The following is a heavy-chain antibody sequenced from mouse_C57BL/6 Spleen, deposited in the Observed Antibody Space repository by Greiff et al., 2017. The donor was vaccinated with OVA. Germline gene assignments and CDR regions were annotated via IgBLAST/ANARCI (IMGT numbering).Heavy chain of an antibody. CDR3: TRDYYGSRLFDY. J-gene: IGHJ2*01. Sequence: VQLQQSGAELVRPGASVTLSCKASGYTFTDYEMHWVKQTPVHGLEWIGAIDPETGGTAYNQKFKGKAILTADKSSSTAYMELRSLTSEDSAVYYCTRDYYGSRLFDYWGQGTTLTVSS. D-gene: IGHD1-1*01. CDR1: GYTFTDYE. CDR2: IDPETGGT. V-gene: IGHV1-15*01.